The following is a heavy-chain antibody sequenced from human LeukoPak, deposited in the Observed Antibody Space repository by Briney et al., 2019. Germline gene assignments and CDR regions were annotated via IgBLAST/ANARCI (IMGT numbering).Heavy chain of an antibody. CDR1: GGSISSSSYY. CDR3: ARVAPNYYDSSGYAFDY. CDR2: IYYSGST. V-gene: IGHV4-39*07. D-gene: IGHD3-22*01. J-gene: IGHJ4*02. Sequence: SETLSLTCTVSGGSISSSSYYWGWIRQPPGKGLEWIGSIYYSGSTYYNPSLKSRVTISVDTSKNQFSLKLSSVTAADTAVYYCARVAPNYYDSSGYAFDYWGQGTLVTVSS.